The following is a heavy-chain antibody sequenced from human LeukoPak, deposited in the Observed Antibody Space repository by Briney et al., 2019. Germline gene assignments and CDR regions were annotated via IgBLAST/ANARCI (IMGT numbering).Heavy chain of an antibody. D-gene: IGHD1-1*01. V-gene: IGHV3-15*01. CDR2: LKSKTEGGTT. CDR1: GFTFSNAW. CDR3: TTGYPPDY. Sequence: PGGSLRLSCAASGFTFSNAWMSWVRQAPGKGLEWVGRLKSKTEGGTTDYAAPVKGRFTISRDDSKNTLYLQMNSLKTEDTAVYYCTTGYPPDYWGQGTLVTVSS. J-gene: IGHJ4*02.